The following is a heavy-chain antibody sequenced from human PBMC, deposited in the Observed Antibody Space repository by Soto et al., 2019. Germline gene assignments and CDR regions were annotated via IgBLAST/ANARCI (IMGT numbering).Heavy chain of an antibody. CDR1: GFTFSSYW. CDR2: INSDGSST. J-gene: IGHJ5*02. V-gene: IGHV3-74*01. CDR3: ARDTVPKGYYVVNSDWFDP. Sequence: GGSLRLSCAASGFTFSSYWMHWVRQAPGKGLVWVSRINSDGSSTSYADSVKGRFTISRDNAKNTLYLQMNSLRAEDTAVYYCARDTVPKGYYVVNSDWFDPWGQGTLVTVSS. D-gene: IGHD2-21*01.